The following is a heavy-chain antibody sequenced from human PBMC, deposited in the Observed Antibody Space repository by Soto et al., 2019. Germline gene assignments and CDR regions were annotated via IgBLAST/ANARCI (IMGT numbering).Heavy chain of an antibody. J-gene: IGHJ4*02. CDR3: VREFKYYDRSDDIGGRDY. Sequence: PGGSLRLSCAASGFTFSSYAMHWVRQAPGKGLEWVAVISYDGSNKYYADSVKGRFTISRDNSKNTLYLQMNSLRAEDTAVYYCVREFKYYDRSDDIGGRDYWVQGTLVSVSS. V-gene: IGHV3-30-3*01. CDR1: GFTFSSYA. CDR2: ISYDGSNK. D-gene: IGHD3-22*01.